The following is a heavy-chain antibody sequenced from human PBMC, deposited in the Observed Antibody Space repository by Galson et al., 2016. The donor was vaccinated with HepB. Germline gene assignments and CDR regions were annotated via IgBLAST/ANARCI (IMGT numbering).Heavy chain of an antibody. J-gene: IGHJ4*02. D-gene: IGHD3-22*01. Sequence: SVKVSCKASGGTFTRYAISWVRQAPGQGLEWMGRIIPILGTAKYAQKFQGRVTMTADKSTNTAYMKLSSLSSEDTAVYFCASDYYDSSGYGMEGGHWGQGTLVTVSS. CDR3: ASDYYDSSGYGMEGGH. CDR1: GGTFTRYA. CDR2: IIPILGTA. V-gene: IGHV1-69*04.